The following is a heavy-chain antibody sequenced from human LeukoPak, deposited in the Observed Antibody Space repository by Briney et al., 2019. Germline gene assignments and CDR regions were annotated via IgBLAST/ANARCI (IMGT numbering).Heavy chain of an antibody. J-gene: IGHJ4*02. D-gene: IGHD3-16*01. Sequence: GGSLRLSCAASGFTFSSHSMNWVRQAPGKGLEWVSSISSSSSYIYYADSVKGRFTISRDNAKNSLYLQMNSLRAEDTAVYYCARDPTAGGEGYFDYWGQGTLVTVSS. CDR3: ARDPTAGGEGYFDY. CDR1: GFTFSSHS. CDR2: ISSSSSYI. V-gene: IGHV3-21*01.